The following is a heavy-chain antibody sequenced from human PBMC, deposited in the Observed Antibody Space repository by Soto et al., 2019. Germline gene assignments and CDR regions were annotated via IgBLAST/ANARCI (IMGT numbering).Heavy chain of an antibody. D-gene: IGHD5-18*01. CDR1: GFTFSGYG. J-gene: IGHJ4*02. V-gene: IGHV3-30*19. CDR3: ARPPTWIQDNYFDY. Sequence: QVQLVESGGGEVQPGRSLRLSCAASGFTFSGYGMHWVRQAPGKGLEGVAVISYDGSNKYYADSVKGRFTISRDNFKNTLYLQMNSLRPDDTAVYYCARPPTWIQDNYFDYWGQGTLVTVSS. CDR2: ISYDGSNK.